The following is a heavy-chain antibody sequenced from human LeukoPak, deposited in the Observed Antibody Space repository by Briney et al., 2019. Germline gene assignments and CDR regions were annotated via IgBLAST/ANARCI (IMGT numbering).Heavy chain of an antibody. J-gene: IGHJ4*02. Sequence: PGGSLRLSCAASGFTVSSNYMSCVRQAPGKGLEWVSVIYSGGSTYYADSVKGRFTISRDNSKNTLYLQMNSLRAEDTAVYYCAREDFYGSGSYLDYWGQGTLVTVSS. CDR2: IYSGGST. CDR3: AREDFYGSGSYLDY. V-gene: IGHV3-53*01. D-gene: IGHD3-10*01. CDR1: GFTVSSNY.